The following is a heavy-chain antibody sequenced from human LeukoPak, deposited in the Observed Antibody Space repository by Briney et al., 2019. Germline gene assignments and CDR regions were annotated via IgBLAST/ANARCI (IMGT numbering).Heavy chain of an antibody. Sequence: GGSLRLSCAASGFTFSDYWMHWVRQAPGKGLVWVSRISSDGSRVTYADSVKGRFTISRDNAKNTLYLQMNSLRAEDTAVYYCAKDLHYGSADYWGQGTLVTVSS. CDR1: GFTFSDYW. CDR2: ISSDGSRV. D-gene: IGHD3-10*01. J-gene: IGHJ4*02. V-gene: IGHV3-74*01. CDR3: AKDLHYGSADY.